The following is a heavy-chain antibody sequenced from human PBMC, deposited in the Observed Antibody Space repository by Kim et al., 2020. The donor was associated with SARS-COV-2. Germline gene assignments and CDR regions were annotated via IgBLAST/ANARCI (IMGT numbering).Heavy chain of an antibody. CDR2: INSDGSST. J-gene: IGHJ4*02. D-gene: IGHD3-10*01. Sequence: GSLRLSCAASGFTFSSYWMHWVRQAPGKGLVWVSRINSDGSSTSYADSVKGRFTISRDNAKNTLYLQMNSLRAEDTAVYYCETVYGSGSYLFDYWGQGTLVTVSS. V-gene: IGHV3-74*01. CDR1: GFTFSSYW. CDR3: ETVYGSGSYLFDY.